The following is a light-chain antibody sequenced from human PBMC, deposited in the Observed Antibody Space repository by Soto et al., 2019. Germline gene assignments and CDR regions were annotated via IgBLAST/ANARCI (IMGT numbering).Light chain of an antibody. CDR2: TNS. J-gene: IGLJ1*01. Sequence: QSVLTQPPSESGAPGQRVTISCAGSNSNIGSNTVKWCQQLPGTAPKLLIYTNSQRPSGVPDRFSGSKSGTSASLAISGLQSEDEADYYCSAWDDSLSGLVFGTGTKLTVL. CDR1: NSNIGSNT. V-gene: IGLV1-44*01. CDR3: SAWDDSLSGLV.